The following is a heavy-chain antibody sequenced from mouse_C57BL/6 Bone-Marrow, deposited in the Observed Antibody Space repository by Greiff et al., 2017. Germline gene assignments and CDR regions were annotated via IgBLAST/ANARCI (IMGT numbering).Heavy chain of an antibody. V-gene: IGHV1-74*01. CDR1: GYTFTSYW. J-gene: IGHJ3*01. CDR3: SIPITTVVSTKGFAY. CDR2: IHPSDSDT. D-gene: IGHD1-1*01. Sequence: QVQLQQPGAELVKPGASVKVSCKASGYTFTSYWMHWVTQRPGQGLEWIGRIHPSDSDTNYNQKFKGQATLTVDKSSSTAYMQLSSLTSEDSAVYYCSIPITTVVSTKGFAYWGQGTLVTVSA.